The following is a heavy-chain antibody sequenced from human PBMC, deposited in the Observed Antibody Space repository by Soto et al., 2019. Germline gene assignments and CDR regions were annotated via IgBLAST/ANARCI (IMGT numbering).Heavy chain of an antibody. Sequence: SETLSLTFTVSGGSISSGDYYWSWIRQPPGKGLEWIGYIYYSGSTYYSPSLKSRVTISVDTSKNQFSLKLSSVTAADTAVYYCARRGTGGWFDPWGQGTLVTVSS. D-gene: IGHD3-10*01. V-gene: IGHV4-30-4*01. CDR3: ARRGTGGWFDP. CDR2: IYYSGST. CDR1: GGSISSGDYY. J-gene: IGHJ5*02.